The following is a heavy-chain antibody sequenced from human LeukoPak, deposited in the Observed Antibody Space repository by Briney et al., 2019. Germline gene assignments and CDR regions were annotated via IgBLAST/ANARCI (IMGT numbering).Heavy chain of an antibody. D-gene: IGHD3-22*01. Sequence: GGSLRLSCAASGFTFSSYEMNWVRQAPGKGLEWVSYISSSGSTIYYADSVKGRFTISRDNAKNSRYLQMNSLRAEDTAVYYCARELGGYYDYWGQGTLVTVSS. J-gene: IGHJ4*02. CDR1: GFTFSSYE. V-gene: IGHV3-48*03. CDR2: ISSSGSTI. CDR3: ARELGGYYDY.